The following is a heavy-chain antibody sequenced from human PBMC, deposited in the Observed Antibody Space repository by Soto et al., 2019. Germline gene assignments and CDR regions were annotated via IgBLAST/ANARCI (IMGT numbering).Heavy chain of an antibody. D-gene: IGHD2-15*01. CDR1: GFTFSSYT. Sequence: GGSLRLSCAASGFTFSSYTMTWVRQAPGEGPEWVSIINPSGATTYYAGSVKGRFTISRDNSKNTLYLQMNSLRADDTAVYYCAKRLQPAVGPFDCWGLGTVVTVSS. J-gene: IGHJ4*02. V-gene: IGHV3-23*01. CDR2: INPSGATT. CDR3: AKRLQPAVGPFDC.